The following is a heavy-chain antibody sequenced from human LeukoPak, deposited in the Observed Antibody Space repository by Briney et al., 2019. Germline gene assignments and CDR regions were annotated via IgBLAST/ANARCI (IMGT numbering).Heavy chain of an antibody. V-gene: IGHV1-2*02. Sequence: ASVKVSCKASGYTLTDYYIHWVRQAPGQDLEWMGFIIPHSGGTTYEQRFQSRVTMTRDMSIGTFYMELSSLRSDDTAVYYCSTEDKYCTTPNCGAYWGQGTLVTVSS. CDR2: IIPHSGGT. CDR3: STEDKYCTTPNCGAY. D-gene: IGHD2-8*01. CDR1: GYTLTDYY. J-gene: IGHJ4*02.